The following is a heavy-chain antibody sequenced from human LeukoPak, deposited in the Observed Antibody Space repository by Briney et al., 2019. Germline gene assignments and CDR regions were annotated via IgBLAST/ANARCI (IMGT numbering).Heavy chain of an antibody. Sequence: GGSLRLSCTASGFTFSDYYMSWIRQAPGKGLEWVSCISSIGTIIYYADSVKGRFTISRDNAKNSLYLQMNSLRAEDTAVYYCARVRYYYDSSGYYPGGMDVWGQGTTVTVSS. J-gene: IGHJ6*02. V-gene: IGHV3-11*01. CDR2: ISSIGTII. CDR3: ARVRYYYDSSGYYPGGMDV. CDR1: GFTFSDYY. D-gene: IGHD3-22*01.